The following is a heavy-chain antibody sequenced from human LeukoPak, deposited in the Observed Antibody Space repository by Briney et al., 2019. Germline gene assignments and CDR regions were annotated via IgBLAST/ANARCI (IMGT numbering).Heavy chain of an antibody. Sequence: TGGSLTLSCTPSGFTFSSHEMSWVRQAPGKGLEWVSYISSSGSTIYYADSVKGRFTISRDNAKNSLYLQMNSLRAEDTAVYYCARAYSGYCSGGSCCGEGLDYCVQGTLVTVSS. CDR3: ARAYSGYCSGGSCCGEGLDY. CDR2: ISSSGSTI. V-gene: IGHV3-48*03. CDR1: GFTFSSHE. D-gene: IGHD2-15*01. J-gene: IGHJ4*02.